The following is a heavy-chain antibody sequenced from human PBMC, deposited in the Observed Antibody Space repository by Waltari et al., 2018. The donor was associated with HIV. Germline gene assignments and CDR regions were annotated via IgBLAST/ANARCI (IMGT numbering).Heavy chain of an antibody. V-gene: IGHV1-2*02. CDR3: AREGMTTVTNYYYYGMDV. CDR2: INPNSVGT. D-gene: IGHD4-17*01. CDR1: GYTFTGYY. Sequence: QVQLVQSGAEVKKPGASVKVSCKASGYTFTGYYMHWVRQAPGQGIEWRRWINPNSVGTNYAQKFQGRVTMTRDTSISTDYMELSRLRSDDTAVYYCAREGMTTVTNYYYYGMDVWGQGTTVTVSS. J-gene: IGHJ6*02.